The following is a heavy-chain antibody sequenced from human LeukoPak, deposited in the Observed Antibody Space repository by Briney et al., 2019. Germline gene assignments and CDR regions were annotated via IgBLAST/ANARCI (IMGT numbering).Heavy chain of an antibody. J-gene: IGHJ4*02. D-gene: IGHD5-12*01. CDR2: IWYDGSNQ. V-gene: IGHV3-33*01. CDR3: ARDHGYSGYDYYFDY. Sequence: GGSLRLSCAASGFTFSTYVMHWVRQALGKGLEWVAVIWYDGSNQNYADSVKGRFTISRDNSKNTLYLQMNSLRAEDTAVYYCARDHGYSGYDYYFDYWGQGTLVTVSS. CDR1: GFTFSTYV.